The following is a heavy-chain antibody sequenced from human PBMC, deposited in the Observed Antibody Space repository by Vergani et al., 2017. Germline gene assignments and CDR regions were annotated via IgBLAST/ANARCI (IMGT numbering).Heavy chain of an antibody. J-gene: IGHJ4*02. CDR1: GYSISSGYY. Sequence: QVQLQESGPGLVKPSETLSLTCAVSGYSISSGYYWGWIRQPPGKGLEWIGSIYRSGSTYYNPSLKSRVTISVDTSKNQFSLKLSSVTAADTAVYYCARQVPGYSYGQGYYFDYWGQGTLVTVSS. CDR3: ARQVPGYSYGQGYYFDY. D-gene: IGHD5-18*01. V-gene: IGHV4-38-2*01. CDR2: IYRSGST.